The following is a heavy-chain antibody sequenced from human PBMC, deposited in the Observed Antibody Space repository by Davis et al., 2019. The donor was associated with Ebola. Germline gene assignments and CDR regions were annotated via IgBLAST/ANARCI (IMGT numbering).Heavy chain of an antibody. CDR1: GGTFSSYA. D-gene: IGHD6-13*01. J-gene: IGHJ4*02. CDR3: ARVGIRSSTYYFDY. CDR2: IIPILGIA. V-gene: IGHV1-69*04. Sequence: SVKVSCKASGGTFSSYAISWVRQAPGQGLEWMGRIIPILGIANYAQKFQGRVTITADKSTSTAYMELSSLRSEDTAVYYCARVGIRSSTYYFDYWGQGTLVTVSS.